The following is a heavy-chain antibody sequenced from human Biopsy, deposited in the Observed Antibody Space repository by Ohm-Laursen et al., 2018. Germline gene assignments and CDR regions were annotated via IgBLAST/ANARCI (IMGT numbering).Heavy chain of an antibody. CDR2: ISSRKNYI. D-gene: IGHD2-15*01. J-gene: IGHJ4*02. Sequence: SLRLSCTASGFTFSTYTMNWVRQAPGKGLEWVSCISSRKNYIYYTDSVKGRFTISRDNSRNTVYLQMDSLRGEDTAVYFCARGSGSGFYFDQWGQGTLVTVSS. CDR1: GFTFSTYT. CDR3: ARGSGSGFYFDQ. V-gene: IGHV3-21*01.